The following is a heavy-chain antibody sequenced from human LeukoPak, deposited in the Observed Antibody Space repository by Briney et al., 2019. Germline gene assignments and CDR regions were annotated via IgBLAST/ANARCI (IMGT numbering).Heavy chain of an antibody. J-gene: IGHJ4*02. D-gene: IGHD1-26*01. V-gene: IGHV4-31*03. CDR2: MYYSASP. Sequence: PSETLSLTCTVSGASISSGGSCWSWIRQHPGKGLEWIGCMYYSASPYYNPSLQSRVTVSLDTSENQYSLKLSSVTSADTAVYYCARDSQWGVDYLGQGILVTVSS. CDR1: GASISSGGSC. CDR3: ARDSQWGVDY.